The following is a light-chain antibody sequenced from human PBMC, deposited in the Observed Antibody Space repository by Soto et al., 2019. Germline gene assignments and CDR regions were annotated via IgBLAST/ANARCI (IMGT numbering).Light chain of an antibody. CDR3: QQYDSEPFT. V-gene: IGKV1-5*01. Sequence: DVQMPQSPSTLSASVGDRVTITCRASQSINNLLAWYQQKPGKAPKFLIYDVSTLESGVPSRFSGSGSGTEFTLTISSLQPADFATYYCQQYDSEPFTCGVGTRVEIK. CDR2: DVS. J-gene: IGKJ4*01. CDR1: QSINNL.